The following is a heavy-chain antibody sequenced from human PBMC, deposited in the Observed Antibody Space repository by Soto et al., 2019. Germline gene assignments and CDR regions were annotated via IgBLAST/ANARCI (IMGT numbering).Heavy chain of an antibody. V-gene: IGHV4-59*01. D-gene: IGHD3-22*01. Sequence: PSETLSLTCTVSGGSISSYYWSWIRQSPGKGLEWIGYIHYSGSTNYNPSLKSRVTMSVDTSRNQFSLKLSSVTAADTAMYYCARSIDSSGYYFSNCWGQGTLVTVSS. CDR1: GGSISSYY. J-gene: IGHJ4*02. CDR2: IHYSGST. CDR3: ARSIDSSGYYFSNC.